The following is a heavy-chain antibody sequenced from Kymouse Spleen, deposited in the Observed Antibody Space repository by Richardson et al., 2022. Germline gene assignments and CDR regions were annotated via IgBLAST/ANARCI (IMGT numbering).Heavy chain of an antibody. CDR2: IYYSGST. V-gene: IGHV4-61*01. CDR3: ARGTTGTYFDY. CDR1: GGSVSSGSYY. J-gene: IGHJ4*02. D-gene: IGHD1-1*01. Sequence: QVQLQESGPGLVKPSETLSLTCTVSGGSVSSGSYYWSWIRQPPGKGLEWIGYIYYSGSTNYNPSLKSRVTISVDTSKNQFSLKLSSVTAADTAVYYCARGTTGTYFDYWGQGTLVTVSS.